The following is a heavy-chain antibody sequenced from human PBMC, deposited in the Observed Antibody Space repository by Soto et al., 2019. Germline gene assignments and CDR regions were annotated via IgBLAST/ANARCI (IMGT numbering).Heavy chain of an antibody. Sequence: SETLSLTCAVYGGSFSGYYWSWIRQPPGKGLEWIGEINHSGSTNYNPSLKSRVTISVDKSRNQFSLKLSSVTAADTAVYYCARGPNYDFWSGYFRGWGQGTLVTVSS. D-gene: IGHD3-3*01. J-gene: IGHJ4*02. CDR1: GGSFSGYY. CDR2: INHSGST. CDR3: ARGPNYDFWSGYFRG. V-gene: IGHV4-34*01.